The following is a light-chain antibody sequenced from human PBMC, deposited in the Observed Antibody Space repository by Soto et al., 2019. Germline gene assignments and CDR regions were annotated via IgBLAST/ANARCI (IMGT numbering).Light chain of an antibody. CDR1: SSDIGGYNY. Sequence: QSALTQPASVAGSPVQSITISCTGTSSDIGGYNYVSWYQHQPGKAPKLMIYDVTNRPLGITNRFSGSKSGNTASLTISGLQAEDEADYYCCSYTSSNHYVFGTGTKLTVL. V-gene: IGLV2-14*03. CDR3: CSYTSSNHYV. J-gene: IGLJ1*01. CDR2: DVT.